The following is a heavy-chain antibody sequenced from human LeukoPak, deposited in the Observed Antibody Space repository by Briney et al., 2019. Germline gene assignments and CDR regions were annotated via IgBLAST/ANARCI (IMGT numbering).Heavy chain of an antibody. D-gene: IGHD3-10*01. J-gene: IGHJ4*02. Sequence: GGSLRLSCAASGFTFSDFYMSWIRQAPGKGLEWVSYISNSGNTIYYADSVKGRLTISRDNAKNSLYLQMNSLRAEDTAVYYCARHDSGNYDIDYFDFWGQGTLVTVSS. CDR1: GFTFSDFY. V-gene: IGHV3-11*01. CDR3: ARHDSGNYDIDYFDF. CDR2: ISNSGNTI.